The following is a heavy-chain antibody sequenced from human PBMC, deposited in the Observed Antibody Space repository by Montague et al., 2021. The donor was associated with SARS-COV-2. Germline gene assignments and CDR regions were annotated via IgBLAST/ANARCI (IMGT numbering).Heavy chain of an antibody. J-gene: IGHJ6*02. CDR2: IYSGGDT. Sequence: SLRLSCAASGFTVSTNYMSWVRQAPGKGLEWISVIYSGGDTYYADFVKGRFTISRDNSKNTLYLQMNSLRAEDTAVYYCARGGGLRNYGMDVWGQRTTVTVSS. V-gene: IGHV3-53*01. D-gene: IGHD5-12*01. CDR3: ARGGGLRNYGMDV. CDR1: GFTVSTNY.